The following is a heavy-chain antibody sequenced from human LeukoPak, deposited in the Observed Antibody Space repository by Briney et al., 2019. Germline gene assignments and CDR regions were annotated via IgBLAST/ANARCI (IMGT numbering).Heavy chain of an antibody. D-gene: IGHD5-24*01. CDR3: AREATITRIGY. CDR1: GFTVSSNY. J-gene: IGHJ4*02. CDR2: IYSGGST. Sequence: SGGSLRLFCAASGFTVSSNYMSWVRQAPGKGLEWVSVIYSGGSTYYADSVKGRFTISRDNSKNTLYLQMNSLRAEDTAVYYCAREATITRIGYWGQGTLVTVSS. V-gene: IGHV3-53*01.